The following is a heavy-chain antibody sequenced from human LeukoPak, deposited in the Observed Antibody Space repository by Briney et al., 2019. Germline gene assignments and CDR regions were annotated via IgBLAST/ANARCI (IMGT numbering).Heavy chain of an antibody. Sequence: SETLSLTCTVSGGSISSYYWSWIRQPPGKGLEWIGYFQYSGSTNYNPSLKSRVTISVDTSKNQFSLKLSSVTTADTAMYYCARTVRGDHVDYWGQGTLVTVSS. V-gene: IGHV4-59*01. D-gene: IGHD4-17*01. CDR3: ARTVRGDHVDY. CDR1: GGSISSYY. CDR2: FQYSGST. J-gene: IGHJ4*02.